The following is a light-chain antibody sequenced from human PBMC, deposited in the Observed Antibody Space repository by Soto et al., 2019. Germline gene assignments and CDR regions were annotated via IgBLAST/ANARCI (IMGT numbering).Light chain of an antibody. CDR3: QQPSNWLFT. CDR2: DAS. CDR1: QSVSSY. Sequence: EIVLTQAPATLSLSPGERATLSCRASQSVSSYLAWYQQKPGQAPRLLIYDASSRATGIPARFSGSGAGTEFTLTISSLEPEDFAVYYCQQPSNWLFTFGPGTKVDIK. V-gene: IGKV3-11*01. J-gene: IGKJ3*01.